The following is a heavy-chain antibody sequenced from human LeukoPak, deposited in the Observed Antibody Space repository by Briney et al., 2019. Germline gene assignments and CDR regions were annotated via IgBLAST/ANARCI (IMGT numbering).Heavy chain of an antibody. J-gene: IGHJ3*02. D-gene: IGHD3-10*01. CDR2: IYHSGST. CDR3: ARVLVGFGAFDAFDI. Sequence: SETLSLTCTVSGYSNSSGYYWGWIRQPPGKGLEWIGSIYHSGSTYYNPSLKSRVTISVDTSKNQFSLKLSSVTAADTAVYYCARVLVGFGAFDAFDIWGQGTMVTVSS. V-gene: IGHV4-38-2*02. CDR1: GYSNSSGYY.